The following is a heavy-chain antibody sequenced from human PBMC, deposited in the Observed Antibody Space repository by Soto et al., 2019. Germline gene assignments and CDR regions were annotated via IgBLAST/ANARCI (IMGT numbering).Heavy chain of an antibody. J-gene: IGHJ3*02. D-gene: IGHD3-3*02. CDR2: INVGSGNT. CDR3: ARGTETLGPRANDALDI. Sequence: ASVKVSGKAAGYTFSAYTMNWVRQAPGQSLEWMGWINVGSGNTRYSQNFQGRVSITRDTSASTVYMELTGLKSEDTAMYYCARGTETLGPRANDALDIWGQGTMVTVSS. CDR1: GYTFSAYT. V-gene: IGHV1-3*01.